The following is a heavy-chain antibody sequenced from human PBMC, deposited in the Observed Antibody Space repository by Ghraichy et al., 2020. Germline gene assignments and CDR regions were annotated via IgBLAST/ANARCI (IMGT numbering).Heavy chain of an antibody. CDR3: ARRKYGQLGRYFDY. J-gene: IGHJ4*02. D-gene: IGHD6-6*01. CDR1: GGSISSSNW. CDR2: IYHSGST. Sequence: SETLSLTCAVSGGSISSSNWWSWVRQPPGKGLEWIGEIYHSGSTNYNPSLKSRVTISVDKSKNQFSLKLSSVTAADTAVYYCARRKYGQLGRYFDYWGQGTLVTVSS. V-gene: IGHV4-4*02.